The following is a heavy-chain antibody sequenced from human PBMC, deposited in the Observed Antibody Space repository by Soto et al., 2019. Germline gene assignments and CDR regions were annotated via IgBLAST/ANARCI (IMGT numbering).Heavy chain of an antibody. CDR1: GGTFSSYT. CDR2: IIPILGIA. J-gene: IGHJ4*02. D-gene: IGHD6-13*01. Sequence: QVRLVQSGAEVKKPGSSVKVSCKASGGTFSSYTISWVRQAPGQGLEWMGRIIPILGIANYAQKFQGRVTITADKSTSTAYMELSSLRSEDTAVYYCARLAAAGEYFDYWGQGTLVTVSS. V-gene: IGHV1-69*02. CDR3: ARLAAAGEYFDY.